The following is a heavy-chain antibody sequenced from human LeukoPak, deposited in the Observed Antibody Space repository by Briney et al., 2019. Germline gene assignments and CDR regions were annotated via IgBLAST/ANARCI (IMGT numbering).Heavy chain of an antibody. CDR2: ISSSSSTI. CDR3: ARAGTGHYYYYYGMDV. V-gene: IGHV3-48*01. J-gene: IGHJ6*02. CDR1: GFTFSSYS. Sequence: GGSLRLSCAASGFTFSSYSMNWVRQAPGKGLEWVSYISSSSSTIYYADSVKGRFTISRDNAKNSLYLQMNSLRAEDTAVYYCARAGTGHYYYYYGMDVWGQGTTVTVSS. D-gene: IGHD1-1*01.